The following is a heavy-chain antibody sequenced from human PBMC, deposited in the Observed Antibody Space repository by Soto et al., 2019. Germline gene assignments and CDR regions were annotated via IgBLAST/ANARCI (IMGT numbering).Heavy chain of an antibody. V-gene: IGHV3-48*02. CDR1: GFTFSSYS. CDR2: ISAGSSNI. Sequence: EVQLVESGGGLVQPGGSLRLSCAASGFTFSSYSMNWVRQAPGKGLEWISYISAGSSNIYYADSVKGRFTISRDNAKNSLYLQLNSLRDEDTAVYYCARGDYPHDYWGQGTLVTVSS. CDR3: ARGDYPHDY. J-gene: IGHJ4*02. D-gene: IGHD4-17*01.